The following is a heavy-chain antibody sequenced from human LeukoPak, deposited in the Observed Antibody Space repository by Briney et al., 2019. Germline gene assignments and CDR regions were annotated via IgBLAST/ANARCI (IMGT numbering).Heavy chain of an antibody. CDR2: ISGSGGST. V-gene: IGHV3-23*01. CDR3: AKGEGGRSRGNWFDP. Sequence: GGSLRLSCAASGFTFSSYAMSWVRQAPGKGLEWVSAISGSGGSTYYADSVKGRFSISRDNPKNTVYLQMNNLRAEDTAVYYCAKGEGGRSRGNWFDPWGQGTLVTVSS. J-gene: IGHJ5*02. CDR1: GFTFSSYA. D-gene: IGHD1-26*01.